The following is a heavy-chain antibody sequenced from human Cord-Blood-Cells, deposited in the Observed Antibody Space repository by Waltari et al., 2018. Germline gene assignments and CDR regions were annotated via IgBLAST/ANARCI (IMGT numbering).Heavy chain of an antibody. D-gene: IGHD3-10*01. Sequence: QVQLVQSGAEVKKPGASVKVSCKASGYTFNGSYLHWVRQAPGQGLEWMGWINPNSGGTNYAQKFQGRVTMTRDTSISTAYMELSRLRSDDTAVYYCARDRYYYGSGRRDAFDIWGQGTMVTVSS. CDR3: ARDRYYYGSGRRDAFDI. J-gene: IGHJ3*02. CDR2: INPNSGGT. V-gene: IGHV1-2*02. CDR1: GYTFNGSY.